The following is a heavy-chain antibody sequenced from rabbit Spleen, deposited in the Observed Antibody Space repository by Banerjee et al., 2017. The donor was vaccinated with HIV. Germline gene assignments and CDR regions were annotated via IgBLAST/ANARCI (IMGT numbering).Heavy chain of an antibody. Sequence: QSLEESGGGLVQPEGSLTLTCTASGFSFSSGYYMCWVRQAPGKGLEWIACIDAGSSGFTYFATWAKGRFTCSKSSSTTVTLQMTRLTAADTATYFCARGSGDVGWGYLIWGQGTLVTVS. CDR3: ARGSGDVGWGYLI. CDR1: GFSFSSGYY. CDR2: IDAGSSGFT. J-gene: IGHJ3*01. V-gene: IGHV1S40*01. D-gene: IGHD2-1*01.